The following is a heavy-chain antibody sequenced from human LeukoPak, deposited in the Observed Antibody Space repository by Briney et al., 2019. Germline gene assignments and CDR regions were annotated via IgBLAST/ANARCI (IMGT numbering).Heavy chain of an antibody. CDR1: GGSISSSSYY. CDR2: IYYSGST. D-gene: IGHD1-26*01. V-gene: IGHV4-39*07. Sequence: SETLSLTCTVSGGSISSSSYYWGWIRQPPGKGLEWIGSIYYSGSTYYNPSLKSRVTISVDTSKNQFSLKLSSVTAADTAVYYCARSTSLQWELGGLFDYWGQGTLVTVSS. J-gene: IGHJ4*02. CDR3: ARSTSLQWELGGLFDY.